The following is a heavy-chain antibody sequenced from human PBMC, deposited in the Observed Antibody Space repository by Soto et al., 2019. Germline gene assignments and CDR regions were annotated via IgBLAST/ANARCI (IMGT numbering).Heavy chain of an antibody. CDR2: ISYDGSNK. CDR3: ARNYDSSGDDAFDI. CDR1: GFTFSSYA. V-gene: IGHV3-30-3*01. J-gene: IGHJ3*02. Sequence: QVQLVESGGGVVQPGRSLRLSCAASGFTFSSYAMHWVRQAPGKGLEWVAVISYDGSNKYYADSVKGRFTISRDNSKNPLYLQMNSLRAEDTAVYYCARNYDSSGDDAFDIWGQGTMVTVSS. D-gene: IGHD3-22*01.